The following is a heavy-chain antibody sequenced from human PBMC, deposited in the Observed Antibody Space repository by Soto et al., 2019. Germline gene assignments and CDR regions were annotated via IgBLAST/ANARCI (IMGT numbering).Heavy chain of an antibody. CDR2: IYYSGST. Sequence: QVQLQESGPGLVKPSETLSLTCTVSGGSISSYYWSWIRQPPGKGLEWIGYIYYSGSTNYNPSLKSRVTISVDTSKNQFSLKLSSVTAADTAVYYCAREIGRGYCSGGSCVTPGFDPWGQGTLVTVSS. J-gene: IGHJ5*02. V-gene: IGHV4-59*01. CDR3: AREIGRGYCSGGSCVTPGFDP. D-gene: IGHD2-15*01. CDR1: GGSISSYY.